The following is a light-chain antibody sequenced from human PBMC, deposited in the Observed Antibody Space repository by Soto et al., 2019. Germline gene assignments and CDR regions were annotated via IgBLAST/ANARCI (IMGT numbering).Light chain of an antibody. CDR3: QQLDGFPLT. V-gene: IGKV1-9*01. Sequence: DIQLTQSPPFLSASVGDRVTITCRASQGISSYLAWYQQKPGKAPKLLIYAASSLQSGVPSMFSGSGSGTEFTLTIIRLQPEASAAYYCQQLDGFPLTFGGGTTVEI. CDR2: AAS. J-gene: IGKJ4*01. CDR1: QGISSY.